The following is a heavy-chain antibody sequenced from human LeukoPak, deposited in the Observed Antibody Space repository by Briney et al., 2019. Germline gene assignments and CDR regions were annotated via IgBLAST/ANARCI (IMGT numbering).Heavy chain of an antibody. D-gene: IGHD5-18*01. Sequence: SETLSLTCTVSGGSISSYYWSWIRQPPGMGLEWIGYIYYSGSTNYNPSLKSRVTISVDTSKNQFSLKLSSVTAADTAVYYCARARFGYSYGPNWFDPWGQGTLVTVSS. CDR2: IYYSGST. J-gene: IGHJ5*02. CDR1: GGSISSYY. V-gene: IGHV4-59*01. CDR3: ARARFGYSYGPNWFDP.